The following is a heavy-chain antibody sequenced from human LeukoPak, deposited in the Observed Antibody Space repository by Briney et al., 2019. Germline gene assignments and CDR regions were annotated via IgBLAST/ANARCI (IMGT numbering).Heavy chain of an antibody. CDR3: ARAFDTSWDYYYMDV. J-gene: IGHJ6*03. CDR2: LSSRSKYI. CDR1: GFTFSSYS. V-gene: IGHV3-21*01. D-gene: IGHD2-2*01. Sequence: GGSLRLSCAASGFTFSSYSMNWVRQAPGKGLEWVSSLSSRSKYIYHADSVKGRFTISRDDAKNSLYLQMNGLRAEDTAVYYCARAFDTSWDYYYMDVWGKGTTVTVSS.